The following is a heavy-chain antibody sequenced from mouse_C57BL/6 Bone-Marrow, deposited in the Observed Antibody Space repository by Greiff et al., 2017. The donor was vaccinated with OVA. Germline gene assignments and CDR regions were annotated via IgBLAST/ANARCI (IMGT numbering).Heavy chain of an antibody. CDR2: INPNNGGT. CDR3: ARDITTVVAPAY. J-gene: IGHJ3*01. CDR1: GYTFTDYY. D-gene: IGHD1-1*01. V-gene: IGHV1-26*01. Sequence: VQLQQSGPELVKPGASVKISCKASGYTFTDYYMNWVKQSHGKSLEWIGDINPNNGGTSYNQKFKGKATLTVDKSSSTAYMELRSLTSEDSAVYYCARDITTVVAPAYWGQGTLVTVSA.